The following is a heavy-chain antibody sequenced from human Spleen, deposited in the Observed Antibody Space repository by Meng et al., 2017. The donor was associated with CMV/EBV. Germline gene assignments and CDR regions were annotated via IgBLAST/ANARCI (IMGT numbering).Heavy chain of an antibody. CDR3: ARDSDWGPDY. D-gene: IGHD7-27*01. CDR1: GYRFTDHY. V-gene: IGHV1-2*02. J-gene: IGHJ4*02. CDR2: IYPNSGGT. Sequence: ASVKVSCKASGYRFTDHYFHWVRRAPGQGLEWMGWIYPNSGGTHYAQQFLGRLTVTRDTSNNTGYLELRRLGCDDTAVYYCARDSDWGPDYWGQGTLVTVSS.